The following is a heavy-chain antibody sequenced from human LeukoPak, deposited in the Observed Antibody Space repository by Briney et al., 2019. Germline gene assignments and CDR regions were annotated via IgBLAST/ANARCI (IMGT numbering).Heavy chain of an antibody. J-gene: IGHJ4*02. CDR1: GYTLTELS. D-gene: IGHD5-18*01. Sequence: GASVKVSCKVSGYTLTELSMHWVRQAPGKGLEWMGGFDPEDGETIYAQKFQGRVTMTEHTSTDTAYMELSSLRSEDTAVYYCATDQKNSYGPALPDYWGQGTLVTVSS. V-gene: IGHV1-24*01. CDR2: FDPEDGET. CDR3: ATDQKNSYGPALPDY.